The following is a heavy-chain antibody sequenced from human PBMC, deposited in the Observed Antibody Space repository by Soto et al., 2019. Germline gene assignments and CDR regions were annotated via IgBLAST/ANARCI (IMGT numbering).Heavy chain of an antibody. J-gene: IGHJ4*02. CDR3: ARSAAYNQDC. CDR2: IHHSGGT. V-gene: IGHV4-4*02. Sequence: QVQLQESGPGLVRPSGTLSLTCAVSGGSVSSGHWWSWVRQPPGKGLEWIGEIHHSGGTNYNPSHKRRGTISVDNSNNQFSLSLTSVTAADTAVYYCARSAAYNQDCWGQGTLVTVSS. CDR1: GGSVSSGHW. D-gene: IGHD1-1*01.